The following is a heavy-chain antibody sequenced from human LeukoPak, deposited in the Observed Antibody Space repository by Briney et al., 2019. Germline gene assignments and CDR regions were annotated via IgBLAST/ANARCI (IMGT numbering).Heavy chain of an antibody. J-gene: IGHJ4*02. V-gene: IGHV4-39*07. CDR2: VYYSGTT. D-gene: IGHD2-2*01. Sequence: PSETLSLTCSVSGGSISSSGYYWGWIRQPPGKGLEWIGSVYYSGTTYYNPSLKSRVTISVDTSKNQFSLRLSSVTAADTAVCYCAREYSSSRYDYWGQGTLVSLSS. CDR3: AREYSSSRYDY. CDR1: GGSISSSGYY.